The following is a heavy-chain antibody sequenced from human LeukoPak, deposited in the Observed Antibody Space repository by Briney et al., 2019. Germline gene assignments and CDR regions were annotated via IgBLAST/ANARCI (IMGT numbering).Heavy chain of an antibody. V-gene: IGHV3-23*01. D-gene: IGHD6-19*01. Sequence: GGSLRLSCAASGFTFSSYAMSWVRQAPVKGLEWVSGISSSGGSTYYADSVKGRFTISRDNSKNTLYLQMSSLRAEDTAVYYCAKAGSSGWYNGYWGQGTLVTVSS. CDR3: AKAGSSGWYNGY. J-gene: IGHJ4*02. CDR1: GFTFSSYA. CDR2: ISSSGGST.